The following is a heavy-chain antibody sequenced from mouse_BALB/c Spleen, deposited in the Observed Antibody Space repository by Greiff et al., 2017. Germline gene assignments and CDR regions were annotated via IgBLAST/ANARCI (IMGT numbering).Heavy chain of an antibody. V-gene: IGHV1-5*01. CDR1: GYTFTSYW. CDR3: TKGGTGREFAY. J-gene: IGHJ3*01. CDR2: IYPGNSDT. Sequence: VQLQQSGTVLARPGASVKMSCKASGYTFTSYWMHWVKQRPGQGLEWIGAIYPGNSDTSYNQKFKGKAKLTAVTSTSTAYMELSSLTNEDSAVYYCTKGGTGREFAYWGQGTLVTVSA. D-gene: IGHD2-14*01.